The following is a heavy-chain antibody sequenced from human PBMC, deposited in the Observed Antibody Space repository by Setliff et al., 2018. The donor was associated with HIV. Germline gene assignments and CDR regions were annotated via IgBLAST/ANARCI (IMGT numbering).Heavy chain of an antibody. Sequence: PGGSLRLSCAASGFIFSSYAMHWVRQAPGKGLEWVAVMSYDGNNKYYADSVKGRFTISRDNLKKRVYLQMSSLRAEDTAVYYCARDSPLSHFDYWGQGILVTVSS. CDR2: MSYDGNNK. J-gene: IGHJ4*02. CDR3: ARDSPLSHFDY. V-gene: IGHV3-30*15. CDR1: GFIFSSYA.